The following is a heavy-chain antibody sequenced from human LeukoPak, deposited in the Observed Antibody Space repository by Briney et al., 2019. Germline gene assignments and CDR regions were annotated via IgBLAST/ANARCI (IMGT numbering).Heavy chain of an antibody. Sequence: PSETLSLTCAVYGGSFSGYYWSWIRQPPGKGLEWIGEINHSGSTNYNPSLKSRVTISVDTSKNQFSLKLSSVTAADTAVYYCARVGGDSSGYYYYYFDYWGQGTLVTVSS. CDR1: GGSFSGYY. V-gene: IGHV4-34*01. CDR3: ARVGGDSSGYYYYYFDY. CDR2: INHSGST. J-gene: IGHJ4*02. D-gene: IGHD3-22*01.